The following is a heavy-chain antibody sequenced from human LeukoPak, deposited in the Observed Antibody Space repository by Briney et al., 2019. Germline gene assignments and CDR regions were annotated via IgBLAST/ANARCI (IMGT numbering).Heavy chain of an antibody. Sequence: SETLSLTCAVYGGSFSGYYWSWIRQPPGKGLEWIGEINHSGSTNYNPSLKSRVTISVDTSKNQFSLKLSSVTAADTAVYYCARALGVPGVVVVAAMNPSGYYFDYWGQGTLVTVSS. D-gene: IGHD2-15*01. J-gene: IGHJ4*02. CDR1: GGSFSGYY. CDR3: ARALGVPGVVVVAAMNPSGYYFDY. CDR2: INHSGST. V-gene: IGHV4-34*01.